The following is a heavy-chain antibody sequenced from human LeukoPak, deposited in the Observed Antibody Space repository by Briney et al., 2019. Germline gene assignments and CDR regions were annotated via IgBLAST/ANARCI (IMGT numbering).Heavy chain of an antibody. CDR2: IDSSGNT. CDR3: ARDRNWLQGGGTDY. D-gene: IGHD5-24*01. Sequence: SETLSLTCTVSGGSINSYFWCWIRQTAGKGLEWIGRIDSSGNTNYNPSLKSRVTMSADTSKNRFSLRLSSVTAADTAVYYCARDRNWLQGGGTDYWGQGTTVTVSS. V-gene: IGHV4-4*07. J-gene: IGHJ4*03. CDR1: GGSINSYF.